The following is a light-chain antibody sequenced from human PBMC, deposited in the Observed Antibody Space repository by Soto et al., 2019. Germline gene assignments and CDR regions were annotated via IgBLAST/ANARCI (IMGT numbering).Light chain of an antibody. Sequence: EIVLTQSPATLSLSPGERATLSCRASQSVSSYLAWYQQRPGQAPRLLIYDASNRATGVPARFSGSGSGTDFTLTISSLEPEDCAVYYCQQRSSWQPTVGQGTRLEIK. J-gene: IGKJ5*01. V-gene: IGKV3-11*01. CDR3: QQRSSWQPT. CDR1: QSVSSY. CDR2: DAS.